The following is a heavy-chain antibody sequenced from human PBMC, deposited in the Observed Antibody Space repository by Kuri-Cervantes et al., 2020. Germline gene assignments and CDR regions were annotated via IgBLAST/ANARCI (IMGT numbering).Heavy chain of an antibody. V-gene: IGHV4-34*01. J-gene: IGHJ4*02. CDR2: INHSGST. Sequence: GSLRLSCAVYGGSFSGYYWSWIRQPPGKGLEWIGEINHSGSTNYNPSLKSRVTISVDTSKNQFSLKLSSVTAADTAVYYCARDWGYCSGGSCYRSFDYWGQGTLVTVSS. CDR3: ARDWGYCSGGSCYRSFDY. CDR1: GGSFSGYY. D-gene: IGHD2-15*01.